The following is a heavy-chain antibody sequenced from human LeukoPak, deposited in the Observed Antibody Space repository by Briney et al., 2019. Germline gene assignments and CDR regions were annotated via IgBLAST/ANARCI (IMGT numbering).Heavy chain of an antibody. J-gene: IGHJ4*02. D-gene: IGHD5-24*01. Sequence: ASETLSLTCTVSGDSISSFYWSWIRQPAGKGLEWIGRIYSSGSTNYNPSLESRVTISVDTSKNQFSLKLSSVTAADTAVYYCASKRWLQFDYWGQGTLVTVSS. CDR2: IYSSGST. CDR3: ASKRWLQFDY. CDR1: GDSISSFY. V-gene: IGHV4-4*07.